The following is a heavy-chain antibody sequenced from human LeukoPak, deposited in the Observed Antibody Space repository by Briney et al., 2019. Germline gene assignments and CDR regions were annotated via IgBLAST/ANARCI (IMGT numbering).Heavy chain of an antibody. Sequence: PGGSLRLSCAASGFTVSSNYMSWVRQAPGKGLEWVSVIYSGGDTYYADSVKGRFTISRDNSKNTLYLQMNSLRAEDTAVYYCAREHWKFGGSFDYWGQGTLVTVSS. CDR3: AREHWKFGGSFDY. J-gene: IGHJ4*02. D-gene: IGHD3-10*01. V-gene: IGHV3-53*01. CDR2: IYSGGDT. CDR1: GFTVSSNY.